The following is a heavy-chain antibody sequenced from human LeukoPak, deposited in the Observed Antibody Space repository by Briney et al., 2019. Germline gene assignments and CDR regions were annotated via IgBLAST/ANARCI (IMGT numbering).Heavy chain of an antibody. V-gene: IGHV1-69*13. CDR3: ARGTTVDYYYGMDV. CDR2: IIPIFGTA. J-gene: IGHJ6*02. Sequence: GASVKVSCKASGGTFSSYAISWVRQAPGQGLEWMGGIIPIFGTANYAQKFQGRVTITADESTSTAYMELSSLRSEDTAVYYCARGTTVDYYYGMDVWGQGTTVTVPS. CDR1: GGTFSSYA. D-gene: IGHD4-17*01.